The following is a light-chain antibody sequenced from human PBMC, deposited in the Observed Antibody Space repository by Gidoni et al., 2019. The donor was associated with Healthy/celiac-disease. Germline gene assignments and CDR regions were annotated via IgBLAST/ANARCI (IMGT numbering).Light chain of an antibody. CDR1: QSVSSY. Sequence: EIVLTQSPATLSLSPGERATLSCRASQSVSSYLAWYQQKPGQAPRLLIYDASNRATGIPARFSGSGSGTDFTLTISRLEPEDFAVYYCQQRSNWPTVTFGGGTKVEIK. CDR2: DAS. CDR3: QQRSNWPTVT. V-gene: IGKV3-11*01. J-gene: IGKJ4*01.